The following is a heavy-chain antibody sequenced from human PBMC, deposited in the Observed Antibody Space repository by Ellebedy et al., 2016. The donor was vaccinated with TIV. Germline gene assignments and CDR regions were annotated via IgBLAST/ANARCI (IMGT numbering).Heavy chain of an antibody. CDR3: AREEKYGSGSRYGMDV. V-gene: IGHV4-4*07. J-gene: IGHJ6*02. CDR1: GDSMGLFY. D-gene: IGHD3-10*01. Sequence: SETLSLXXTVSGDSMGLFYWSWVRQPAVGGLQWIGRIHTTPGTINYNPSLESRVSVSLDRSKKQISLRLTSVTAADTAVYYCAREEKYGSGSRYGMDVWGQGTTVTVSS. CDR2: IHTTPGTI.